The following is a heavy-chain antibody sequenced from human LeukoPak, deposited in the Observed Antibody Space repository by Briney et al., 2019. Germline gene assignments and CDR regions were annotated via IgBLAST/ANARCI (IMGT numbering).Heavy chain of an antibody. CDR3: ARAAYCSGGSCYSFDY. J-gene: IGHJ4*02. V-gene: IGHV3-21*01. CDR1: GFTFSSYS. D-gene: IGHD2-15*01. CDR2: ISSSSYI. Sequence: GGSLRLSCAASGFTFSSYSMNWVRQAPGKGLEWVSSISSSSYIYYADSVKGRFTISRDNAKNSLYLQMNSLRAEDTAVYYCARAAYCSGGSCYSFDYWGQGTLVTVSS.